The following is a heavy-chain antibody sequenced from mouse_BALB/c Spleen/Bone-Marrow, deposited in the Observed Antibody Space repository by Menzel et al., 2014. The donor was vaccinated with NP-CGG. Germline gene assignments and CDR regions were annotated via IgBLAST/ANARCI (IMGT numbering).Heavy chain of an antibody. D-gene: IGHD2-10*02. Sequence: EVQRVESGGGLVQPGDSLRLSCAPSGFTFSDFYMEWVRQPPGKRLEWIAASRNKAKYYTTEYSASVKGRFIVPRDTSQSVLYLQMNALRAEDTAIYYCARDVGYGNYFVYWGQGTLVTVSA. CDR2: SRNKAKYYTT. CDR1: GFTFSDFY. CDR3: ARDVGYGNYFVY. V-gene: IGHV7-1*02. J-gene: IGHJ3*01.